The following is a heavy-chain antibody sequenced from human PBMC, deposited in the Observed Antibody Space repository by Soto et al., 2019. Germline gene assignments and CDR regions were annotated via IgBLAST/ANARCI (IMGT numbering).Heavy chain of an antibody. CDR3: AKVSEGSMITFGGVIAS. CDR1: GFTFSTYG. J-gene: IGHJ5*01. D-gene: IGHD3-16*01. V-gene: IGHV3-30*18. Sequence: QVQLVESGGGVVQPGRSLRLSCAASGFTFSTYGMHWVRQAPGKGLEWVAVISFDGNIKYYADSVKGRFTISRDSSKTTLSLQMDSLRAEDTAVYFCAKVSEGSMITFGGVIASWGQGTLVTVSS. CDR2: ISFDGNIK.